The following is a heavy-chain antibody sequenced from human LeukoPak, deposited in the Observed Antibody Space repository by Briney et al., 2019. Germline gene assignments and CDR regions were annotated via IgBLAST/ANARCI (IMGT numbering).Heavy chain of an antibody. CDR2: IYYSGST. CDR1: GGSISSGSYY. CDR3: AREDTAMVKDY. Sequence: SETLSLTCTVSGGSISSGSYYWGWIRQPPGKGLEWIGSIYYSGSTYYNPSLKSRVTISVDTSKNQFSLKLSSVTAADTAVYYCAREDTAMVKDYWGQGTLVTVSS. V-gene: IGHV4-39*07. D-gene: IGHD5-18*01. J-gene: IGHJ4*02.